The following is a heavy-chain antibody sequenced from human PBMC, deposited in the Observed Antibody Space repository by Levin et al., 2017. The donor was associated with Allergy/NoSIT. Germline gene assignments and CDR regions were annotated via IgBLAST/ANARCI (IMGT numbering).Heavy chain of an antibody. CDR1: GYTFTSYD. V-gene: IGHV1-8*01. CDR2: MNPNSGNT. J-gene: IGHJ6*02. Sequence: ASVKVSCKASGYTFTSYDINWVRQATGQGLEWMGWMNPNSGNTGYAQKFQGRVTMTRNTSISTAYMELSSLRSEDTAVYYCARGLPRSYDFWSGYYKDRDYYGMDVWGQGTTVTVSS. CDR3: ARGLPRSYDFWSGYYKDRDYYGMDV. D-gene: IGHD3-3*01.